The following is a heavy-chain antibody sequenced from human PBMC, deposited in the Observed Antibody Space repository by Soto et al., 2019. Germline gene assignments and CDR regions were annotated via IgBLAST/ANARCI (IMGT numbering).Heavy chain of an antibody. V-gene: IGHV3-9*01. J-gene: IGHJ5*02. D-gene: IGHD3-22*01. CDR2: INWNSGIT. CDR3: AKGRGALTVVSNWFDP. CDR1: GGTFEDHA. Sequence: SLRLSCAAVGGTFEDHAMHWIRQVPGKGLEWVAGINWNSGITGYADSVKGRFTISRDNANNSLHLEMNSLKSEDTALYYCAKGRGALTVVSNWFDPWGQGTLVTVSS.